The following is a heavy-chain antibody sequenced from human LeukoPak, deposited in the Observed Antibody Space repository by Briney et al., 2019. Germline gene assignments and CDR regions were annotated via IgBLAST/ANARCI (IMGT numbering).Heavy chain of an antibody. V-gene: IGHV3-23*01. D-gene: IGHD7-27*01. Sequence: GGSLRLSCAASGFTFSSYAMSWVRQAPGKGLEWVSAISGSGGSTYYADSVKGRFTISRDNSKNTLYLQMNSLIAEDTAVYYCAKGHRSRILELGYWGQGTLVTVSS. J-gene: IGHJ4*02. CDR2: ISGSGGST. CDR1: GFTFSSYA. CDR3: AKGHRSRILELGY.